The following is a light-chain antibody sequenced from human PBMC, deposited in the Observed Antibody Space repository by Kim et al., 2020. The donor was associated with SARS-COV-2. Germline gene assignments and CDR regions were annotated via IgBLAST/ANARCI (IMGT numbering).Light chain of an antibody. J-gene: IGLJ2*01. V-gene: IGLV3-19*01. CDR2: GKN. CDR1: SLRNYY. Sequence: VALGQTIRITCQGDSLRNYYANWYQQIPGQAPVLVIYGKNKRPSGIPDRFSGSILGNTASLTITGTQAEDEADYYCCSRDTSGVIFGGGTQLTVL. CDR3: CSRDTSGVI.